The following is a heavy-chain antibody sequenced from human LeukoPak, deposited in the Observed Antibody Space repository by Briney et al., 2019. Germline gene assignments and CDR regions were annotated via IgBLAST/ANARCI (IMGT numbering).Heavy chain of an antibody. CDR1: GFSFSGFG. CDR3: ARAPTPYFTYYMDV. J-gene: IGHJ6*03. D-gene: IGHD2-21*01. V-gene: IGHV3-48*02. Sequence: GGSLRLSCAASGFSFSGFGMNWVRQAPGKGLEWISYIGSSGSAGGNIYYAVSVKGRFTVSGDNAKDSLFLQMNSLQDADTAVYYCARAPTPYFTYYMDVWGKGTTVTVSS. CDR2: IGSSGSAGGNI.